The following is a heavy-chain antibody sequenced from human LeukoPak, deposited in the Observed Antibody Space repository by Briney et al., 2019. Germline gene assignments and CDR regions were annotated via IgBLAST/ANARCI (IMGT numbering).Heavy chain of an antibody. J-gene: IGHJ4*02. V-gene: IGHV4-34*01. CDR2: INHSGSP. D-gene: IGHD2-2*02. CDR1: GGSFRGYN. CDR3: ARSVTAAIRGFDY. Sequence: PSESLSLTCAVYGGSFRGYNWTWIRQPPGKGLEWIGVINHSGSPNYNPSLKSRVPISLNPSNNQSSLKLTLITPPARAVYYCARSVTAAIRGFDYWGQGTLVTVSS.